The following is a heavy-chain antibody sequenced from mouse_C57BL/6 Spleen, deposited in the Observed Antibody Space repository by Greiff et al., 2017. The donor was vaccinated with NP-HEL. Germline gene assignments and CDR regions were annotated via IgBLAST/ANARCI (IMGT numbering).Heavy chain of an antibody. Sequence: VQLQQSGPELVKPGASVKISCKASGYAFSSSWMHWVKQRPGKGLEWIGRIYPGDGDTNYNGKFKGKATLTADKSSSTAYMQLSSLTSVDSAVYSGATAYNSTVWAYWGQGTLVTVSA. CDR2: IYPGDGDT. CDR1: GYAFSSSW. D-gene: IGHD2-5*01. CDR3: ATAYNSTVWAY. J-gene: IGHJ3*01. V-gene: IGHV1-82*01.